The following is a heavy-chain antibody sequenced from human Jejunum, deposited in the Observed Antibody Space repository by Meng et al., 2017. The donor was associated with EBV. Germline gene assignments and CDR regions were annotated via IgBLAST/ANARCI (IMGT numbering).Heavy chain of an antibody. CDR2: LNAGNGDT. Sequence: QVQLVQSGAEVKKPGASVKVSCKASGYTFTTYAMQWVRQAPGQRLEWMGWLNAGNGDTRYSQKFQGRVTITRDTSASTAYMELSSLRSEDTAVYYCAREDYHSSGYYPCGYWGQGTLVTVSS. CDR1: GYTFTTYA. V-gene: IGHV1-3*01. CDR3: AREDYHSSGYYPCGY. D-gene: IGHD3-22*01. J-gene: IGHJ4*02.